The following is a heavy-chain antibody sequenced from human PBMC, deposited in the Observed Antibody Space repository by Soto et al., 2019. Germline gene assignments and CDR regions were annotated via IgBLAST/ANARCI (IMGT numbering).Heavy chain of an antibody. J-gene: IGHJ6*02. D-gene: IGHD4-17*01. Sequence: GESLKISCKGSGYSFTSYWIGWVRQMPGKGLEWMGIIDPSDSYTSYSPSFQGHVTISADKSISTAYLQWSSLKASDTAMYYCASPLSTVTTSPYGMDVWGQGTTVTVSS. V-gene: IGHV5-10-1*01. CDR1: GYSFTSYW. CDR2: IDPSDSYT. CDR3: ASPLSTVTTSPYGMDV.